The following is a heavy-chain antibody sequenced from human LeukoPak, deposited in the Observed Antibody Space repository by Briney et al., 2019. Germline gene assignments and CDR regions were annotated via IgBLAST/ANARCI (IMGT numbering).Heavy chain of an antibody. Sequence: GGSLRLSCAASGFAFTTYTMTWVRQAPGRGLEWISSISGSGYTTNYADSVKGRFTISRDNAKNSLYLQMNSLRAEDTAVYYCARVRTGTTFDYWGQGTLVTVST. CDR3: ARVRTGTTFDY. CDR2: ISGSGYTT. CDR1: GFAFTTYT. V-gene: IGHV3-21*04. D-gene: IGHD1-1*01. J-gene: IGHJ4*02.